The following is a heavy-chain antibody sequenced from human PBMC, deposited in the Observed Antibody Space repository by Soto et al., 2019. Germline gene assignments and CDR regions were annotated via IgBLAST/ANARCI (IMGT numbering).Heavy chain of an antibody. Sequence: SETLSLTCTVSGGSISSYYWSWIRQPPGKRLEWIGYIYYSGSTNYNPSLKSRVTISVDTSKNQFSLKLSSVTAADTAVYYCARGNYDILTGYYWTTSYFDYWGQGTLVTVSS. CDR2: IYYSGST. V-gene: IGHV4-59*01. D-gene: IGHD3-9*01. CDR1: GGSISSYY. J-gene: IGHJ4*02. CDR3: ARGNYDILTGYYWTTSYFDY.